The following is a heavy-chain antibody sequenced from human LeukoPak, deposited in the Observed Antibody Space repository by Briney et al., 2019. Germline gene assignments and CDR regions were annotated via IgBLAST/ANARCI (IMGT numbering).Heavy chain of an antibody. CDR3: ARVVTRLREGAYQYDLDV. CDR1: GYTFTSYD. D-gene: IGHD3-16*01. J-gene: IGHJ6*02. V-gene: IGHV1-8*01. CDR2: MSPNSGDT. Sequence: ASVKVSCKASGYTFTSYDFNWVRQATGQRPEWMGWMSPNSGDTGYAQKFQDRVTMTRNTSISTAYMELSSLRSDDTAVYYCARVVTRLREGAYQYDLDVWGQGTTVTVSS.